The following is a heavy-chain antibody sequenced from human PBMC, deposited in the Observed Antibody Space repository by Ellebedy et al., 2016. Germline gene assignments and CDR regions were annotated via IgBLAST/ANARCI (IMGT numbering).Heavy chain of an antibody. Sequence: SETLSLTXTVSGGSVSSGSYYWSWIRQPPGKGLEWIGYIYYSGSTNYNPSLKSRVTISVDTSKNQFSLKLSSVTAADTAVYYCARVASSIAVAGYYYYGMDVWGQGTTVTVSS. V-gene: IGHV4-61*01. J-gene: IGHJ6*02. CDR1: GGSVSSGSYY. D-gene: IGHD6-19*01. CDR3: ARVASSIAVAGYYYYGMDV. CDR2: IYYSGST.